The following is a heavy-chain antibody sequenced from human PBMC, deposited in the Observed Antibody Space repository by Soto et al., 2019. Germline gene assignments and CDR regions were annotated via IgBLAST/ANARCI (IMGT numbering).Heavy chain of an antibody. D-gene: IGHD2-15*01. Sequence: PSQTLSLTCAISGDSVSTNSATWDWIRQSPSRGLEWLGRTYYRSRWYNDYAVSVKGRITINPDTSNNQLSLKLSSVTAADTAVYYCARHTPAISISDHWGQGTLVTVSS. V-gene: IGHV6-1*01. CDR1: GDSVSTNSAT. CDR3: ARHTPAISISDH. CDR2: TYYRSRWYN. J-gene: IGHJ4*02.